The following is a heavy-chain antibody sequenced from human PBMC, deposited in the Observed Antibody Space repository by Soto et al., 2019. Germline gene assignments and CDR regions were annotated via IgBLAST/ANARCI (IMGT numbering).Heavy chain of an antibody. D-gene: IGHD6-19*01. CDR2: ISYDGANK. Sequence: QVQLVESGGGVVQPGRSLRLSCAASGFTFSSFGMYWVRQAPGKGLEWVAVISYDGANKYYADSVKGRFTISRDNSKNTLYLQMNSLRVEDTAVFYCAKPTVPFGHAAVAGPFEHWGQGTLVTVSS. CDR1: GFTFSSFG. J-gene: IGHJ4*02. CDR3: AKPTVPFGHAAVAGPFEH. V-gene: IGHV3-30*18.